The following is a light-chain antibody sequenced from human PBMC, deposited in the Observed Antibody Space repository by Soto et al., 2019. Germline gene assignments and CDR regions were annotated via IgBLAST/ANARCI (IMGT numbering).Light chain of an antibody. Sequence: EIVMTQSPATLSVSPGERATLSCRASQSVSSNLAWYQQKPRQAPRLLIYGASTTATGIPARFTGSGSGTKFTLAISSLQSEDFAIYYCQQYNNWPRTFGQGTKVEIK. J-gene: IGKJ1*01. CDR2: GAS. CDR1: QSVSSN. CDR3: QQYNNWPRT. V-gene: IGKV3-15*01.